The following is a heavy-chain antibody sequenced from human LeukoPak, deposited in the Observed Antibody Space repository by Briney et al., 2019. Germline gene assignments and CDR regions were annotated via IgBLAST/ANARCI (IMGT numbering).Heavy chain of an antibody. D-gene: IGHD2-21*01. CDR2: ISAYSGKT. CDR3: VRVGSAYGDPLEFDL. CDR1: GYSFDKLR. Sequence: ASVKVSFKASGYSFDKLRISLVRQAPGQGLEWMGGISAYSGKTDSAQKLQDRVTMTTDNSTSTAYLELRSLRADDTAVYFCVRVGSAYGDPLEFDLWGQGTLVTVSS. J-gene: IGHJ5*02. V-gene: IGHV1-18*01.